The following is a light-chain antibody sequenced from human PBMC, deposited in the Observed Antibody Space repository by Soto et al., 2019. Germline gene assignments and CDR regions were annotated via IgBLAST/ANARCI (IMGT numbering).Light chain of an antibody. J-gene: IGKJ1*01. CDR1: QRISFY. CDR2: GAS. CDR3: QKKKKGPRR. V-gene: IGKV3-15*01. Sequence: EIVMTQSPATLSVSPGESATLSCRASQRISFYLAWYKQRPGQAPRLLIYGASTKAAGIPARFSGSGAGTDFVFTFRSRQSEDFAFYYWQKKKKGPRRLGKGTKVDIK.